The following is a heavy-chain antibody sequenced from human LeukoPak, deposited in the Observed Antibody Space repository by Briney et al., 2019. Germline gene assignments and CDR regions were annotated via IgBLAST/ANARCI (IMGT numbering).Heavy chain of an antibody. V-gene: IGHV1-18*01. J-gene: IGHJ4*02. CDR3: ARSPHILVVPTAFSS. D-gene: IGHD2-2*01. Sequence: ASVKVSCKASGYTFTSYGISWVRQAPGQGLEWMGWISAYNGNTNYAHKFQGRVTMTTDTSTTTAYMELRSLRSDDTAVYYCARSPHILVVPTAFSSWGQETLVTVSS. CDR1: GYTFTSYG. CDR2: ISAYNGNT.